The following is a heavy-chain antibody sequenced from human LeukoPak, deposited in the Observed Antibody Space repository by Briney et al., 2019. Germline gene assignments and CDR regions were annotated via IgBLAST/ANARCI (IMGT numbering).Heavy chain of an antibody. Sequence: SVKVSCKASGGTFSTYAISWVRQAPGQGLEWMGRIIPIFGTANYAQKFQGRVTITTDESTSTGYMELSSLKSEDTAVYYCARDMYYYSRTGFDPWGQGTLVTVSS. CDR2: IIPIFGTA. D-gene: IGHD3-10*01. V-gene: IGHV1-69*05. CDR3: ARDMYYYSRTGFDP. CDR1: GGTFSTYA. J-gene: IGHJ5*02.